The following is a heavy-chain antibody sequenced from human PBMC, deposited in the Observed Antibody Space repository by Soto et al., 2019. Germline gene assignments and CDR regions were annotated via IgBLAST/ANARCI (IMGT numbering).Heavy chain of an antibody. V-gene: IGHV1-69*12. D-gene: IGHD3-22*01. Sequence: QVQLVQSGAEVKKPGSPVKVSCKASGGTFSSYAISWVRQAPGQGLEWMGGIIPIFGTANYAQKFQGRVTITADESTSTAYMELSSLRSEDTAVYYCARAHYYYDSSGYYRAHYYFDYWAQGTLVT. J-gene: IGHJ4*02. CDR2: IIPIFGTA. CDR1: GGTFSSYA. CDR3: ARAHYYYDSSGYYRAHYYFDY.